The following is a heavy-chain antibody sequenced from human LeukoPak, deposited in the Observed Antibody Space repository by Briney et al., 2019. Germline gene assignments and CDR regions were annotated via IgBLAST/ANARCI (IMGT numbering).Heavy chain of an antibody. Sequence: SQTLSLTXTVSGGSISSGDYYWSWIRQPPGKGLEWIGYIYYSGSTYYNPSLKSRVTISVGTSKNQFSLKLSSVTAADTAVYYCARDRAAAGYYYYYYMDVWGKGTTVTVSS. J-gene: IGHJ6*03. V-gene: IGHV4-30-4*08. CDR3: ARDRAAAGYYYYYYMDV. D-gene: IGHD6-13*01. CDR1: GGSISSGDYY. CDR2: IYYSGST.